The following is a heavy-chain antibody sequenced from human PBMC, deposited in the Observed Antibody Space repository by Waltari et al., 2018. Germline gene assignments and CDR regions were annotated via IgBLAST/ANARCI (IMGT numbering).Heavy chain of an antibody. V-gene: IGHV1-69*12. CDR1: GGTFSSDA. D-gene: IGHD3-10*01. CDR3: ARAFYGDYYYDYMDV. CDR2: IIPCFGTA. Sequence: QVQLVQSGAEVKKPGSSVKVSCKASGGTFSSDAISWVRPAPGQGLEWMGGIIPCFGTAKDAQKFQGRVTITADESTSTAYMELSSLRSEDTAVYYCARAFYGDYYYDYMDVWGKGTTVTVSS. J-gene: IGHJ6*03.